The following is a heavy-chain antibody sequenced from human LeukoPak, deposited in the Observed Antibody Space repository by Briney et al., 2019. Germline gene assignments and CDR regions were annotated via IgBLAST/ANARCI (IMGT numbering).Heavy chain of an antibody. CDR1: GFTFSSYA. CDR2: ISDSGGST. V-gene: IGHV3-23*01. Sequence: GGSLRLSCAASGFTFSSYAVSWVRQAPGKGLEWVSAISDSGGSTYYADSVKGRFTISRDNSKNTLYLQMNSLRAEDTAVYYCARVPIVVVPAAADYWGQGTLVTVSS. D-gene: IGHD2-2*01. J-gene: IGHJ4*02. CDR3: ARVPIVVVPAAADY.